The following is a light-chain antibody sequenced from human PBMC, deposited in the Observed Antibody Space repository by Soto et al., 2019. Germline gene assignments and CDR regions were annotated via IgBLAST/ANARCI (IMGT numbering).Light chain of an antibody. CDR1: NNDVGGYKL. Sequence: QSALTQPASVSGSPGQWITISCTGTNNDVGGYKLVSWYQQHPGKVPKVVIYDGSKRPSGVSNRFSGSKSGNTASLTISGLQAEEEDYYYCWSYAGKTIVVFGGGTKVTVL. CDR2: DGS. V-gene: IGLV2-23*03. J-gene: IGLJ2*01. CDR3: WSYAGKTIVV.